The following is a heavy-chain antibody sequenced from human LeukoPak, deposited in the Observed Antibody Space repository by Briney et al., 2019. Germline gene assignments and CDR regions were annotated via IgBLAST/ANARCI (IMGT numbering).Heavy chain of an antibody. D-gene: IGHD2-15*01. CDR1: GFTFSSNA. CDR3: VKSSGGSYLN. J-gene: IGHJ1*01. V-gene: IGHV3-64D*09. CDR2: ITSSGGST. Sequence: GGSLRLSCSASGFTFSSNAMHWVRQAPGKGLEYVSAITSSGGSTYYADSVKGRFTISRGNAKNTLYLQMSSLRAEDTAVYYCVKSSGGSYLNWGQGALVTVSS.